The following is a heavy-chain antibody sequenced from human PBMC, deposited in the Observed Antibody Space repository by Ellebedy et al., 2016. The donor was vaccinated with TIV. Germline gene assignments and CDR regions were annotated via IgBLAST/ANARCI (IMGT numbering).Heavy chain of an antibody. Sequence: ASVKVSXXASGYTFTSYGISWVRQAPGQGLEWMGWISAYNGNTNYAQKLQGRVTMTTDTSTSTAYMELRSLRSDDTAVYYCARDSHLRWIGGLVDYWGQGTLVTVSS. D-gene: IGHD3-10*01. CDR3: ARDSHLRWIGGLVDY. CDR1: GYTFTSYG. V-gene: IGHV1-18*01. CDR2: ISAYNGNT. J-gene: IGHJ4*02.